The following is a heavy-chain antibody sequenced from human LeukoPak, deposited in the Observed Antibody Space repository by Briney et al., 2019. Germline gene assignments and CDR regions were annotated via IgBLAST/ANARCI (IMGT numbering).Heavy chain of an antibody. CDR3: ARGRYPPKRYFDY. V-gene: IGHV4-34*01. CDR2: INHSGST. J-gene: IGHJ4*02. D-gene: IGHD1-1*01. CDR1: GGSFSGYY. Sequence: SETLSLTCAVYGGSFSGYYWSWIRQPPGKGLEWIWEINHSGSTNYNPSLKSRVTISVDTSKNQFSLKLSSVTAADTAVYYCARGRYPPKRYFDYWGQGTLVTVSS.